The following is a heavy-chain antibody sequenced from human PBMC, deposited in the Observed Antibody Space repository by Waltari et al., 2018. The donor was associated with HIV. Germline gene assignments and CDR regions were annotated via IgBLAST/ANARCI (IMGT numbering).Heavy chain of an antibody. D-gene: IGHD2-15*01. CDR2: INPNSGGT. CDR3: ARTFLYCSGGTCYFDY. CDR1: GYTFTGYY. V-gene: IGHV1-2*02. Sequence: QVQLVQSGAEVKKPGASVKVSCKASGYTFTGYYMHWVRQAPGQGLEWMGWINPNSGGTNYAQKFQGRVTMTRDTSISTAYMELSRLRSDDTAAYYCARTFLYCSGGTCYFDYWGQGTLVTVSS. J-gene: IGHJ4*02.